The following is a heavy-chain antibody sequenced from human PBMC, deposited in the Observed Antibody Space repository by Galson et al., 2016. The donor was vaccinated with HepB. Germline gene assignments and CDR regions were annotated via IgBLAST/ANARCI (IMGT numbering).Heavy chain of an antibody. J-gene: IGHJ6*02. V-gene: IGHV3-30*18. Sequence: SLRLSCAASGFTFISCGMHWVRQAPGKGLQWVALISYDGSKKYDADSVKGRFTISRDNSHNTLYLQMNSVRADDTAVYYCAKVELNSKQYYYYGMDVWGQGTTVTVSS. CDR2: ISYDGSKK. CDR1: GFTFISCG. CDR3: AKVELNSKQYYYYGMDV. D-gene: IGHD3-10*01.